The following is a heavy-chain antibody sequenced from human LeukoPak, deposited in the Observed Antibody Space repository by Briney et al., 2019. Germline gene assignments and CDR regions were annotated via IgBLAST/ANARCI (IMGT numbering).Heavy chain of an antibody. CDR2: IYYSGSP. CDR1: GASISSSSYF. J-gene: IGHJ1*01. CDR3: ARAEYYGYFQH. V-gene: IGHV4-39*07. D-gene: IGHD4-17*01. Sequence: SETLSLTCTVSGASISSSSYFWGWIRQPPGKGLEWIGTIYYSGSPYYNPSLKSRVTISVDTSKNQFSLKLSSVTAADTAVYYCARAEYYGYFQHWGQGTLVTVSS.